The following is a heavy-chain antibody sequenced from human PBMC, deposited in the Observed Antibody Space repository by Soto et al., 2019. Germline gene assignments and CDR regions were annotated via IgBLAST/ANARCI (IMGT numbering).Heavy chain of an antibody. V-gene: IGHV4-30-2*01. CDR1: GASITYGGYS. Sequence: SETLSLTCTVSGASITYGGYSWSWIRQTPGKGLEWIGYINHLETTFYNPSFESRLTLSIDRAKNQFSLNLHSMSAADRAVYFCARGGGSDSFDYWGQGILVNVS. D-gene: IGHD1-26*01. CDR3: ARGGGSDSFDY. CDR2: INHLETT. J-gene: IGHJ4*02.